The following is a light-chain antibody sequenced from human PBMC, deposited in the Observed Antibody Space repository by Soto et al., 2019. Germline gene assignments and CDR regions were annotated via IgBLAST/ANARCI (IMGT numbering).Light chain of an antibody. V-gene: IGKV1-12*01. CDR3: QQANNFPPT. CDR1: QGINNW. Sequence: DIQMTQSPSSVSASVGDTVSITCRASQGINNWLAWYQQKPGKAPQLLIYAASSLQSGVPSRFSGSGFGTDFTLTITSLQPEDFATYFCQQANNFPPTFGGGTKIEIK. CDR2: AAS. J-gene: IGKJ4*01.